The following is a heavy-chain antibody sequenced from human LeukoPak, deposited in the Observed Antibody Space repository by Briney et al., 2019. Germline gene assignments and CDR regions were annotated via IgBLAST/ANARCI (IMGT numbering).Heavy chain of an antibody. V-gene: IGHV1-18*01. J-gene: IGHJ4*02. Sequence: ASVKVSCKASGYTFTSYGISWVRQAPGQGVEWLGWISAYNGNTNYAQKLQGRVTMTTDTSTSTAYMELRSLRSDDTAVYYCARGDYGDYSVSYYFDYWGQGTLVTVSS. D-gene: IGHD4-17*01. CDR2: ISAYNGNT. CDR1: GYTFTSYG. CDR3: ARGDYGDYSVSYYFDY.